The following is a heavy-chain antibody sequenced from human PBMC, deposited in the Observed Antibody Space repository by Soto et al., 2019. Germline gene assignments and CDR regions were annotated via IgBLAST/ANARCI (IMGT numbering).Heavy chain of an antibody. CDR1: GFMFSRYA. CDR2: ISKDGSVI. V-gene: IGHV3-30*04. J-gene: IGHJ4*02. D-gene: IGHD3-10*01. CDR3: VRSRSGAVPDSFAY. Sequence: QVQLVESGGGVVPPGRSLRLSCAASGFMFSRYAMHWVRQAPGKGLEWVAVISKDGSVIYYADSVKGRFTISRDKSKNMVYLQLSTLRDEDRAVFYCVRSRSGAVPDSFAYWGQGTLGTVAS.